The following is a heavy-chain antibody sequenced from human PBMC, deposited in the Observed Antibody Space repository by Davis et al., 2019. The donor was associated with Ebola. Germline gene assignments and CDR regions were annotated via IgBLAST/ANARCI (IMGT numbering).Heavy chain of an antibody. CDR1: GGTFSSYA. CDR2: IIPILDIA. V-gene: IGHV1-69*04. Sequence: SVKVSCKASGGTFSSYAISWVRQAPGQGLEWMGRIIPILDIANYAQKFQGRVTITADTSTSTAYMELRSLRSDDTAVYYCASIVATTNPPYYYYGMDVWGQGTTVTVSS. CDR3: ASIVATTNPPYYYYGMDV. D-gene: IGHD5-12*01. J-gene: IGHJ6*02.